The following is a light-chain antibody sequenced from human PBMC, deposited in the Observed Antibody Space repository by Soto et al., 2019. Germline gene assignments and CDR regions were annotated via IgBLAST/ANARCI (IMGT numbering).Light chain of an antibody. CDR3: QQYNVWPLT. Sequence: EIVMTQSPATLSVSPGERATLSCRASQSVSSNLAWYQQKPGQTPKLLIYVASTTATGIPARFSGSGSGTEVTLTISSLQSEDFAVYYCQQYNVWPLTFGGGTKVEFK. CDR1: QSVSSN. CDR2: VAS. V-gene: IGKV3-15*01. J-gene: IGKJ4*01.